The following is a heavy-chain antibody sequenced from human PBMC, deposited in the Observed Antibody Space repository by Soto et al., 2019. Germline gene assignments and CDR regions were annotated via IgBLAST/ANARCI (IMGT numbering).Heavy chain of an antibody. CDR1: GFTFSSYA. D-gene: IGHD3-10*01. V-gene: IGHV3-23*01. CDR3: AKGGMVRGGTERLQDY. CDR2: STGSGGST. J-gene: IGHJ4*02. Sequence: EVQLLESGGGLVQPGGSLRLSCATSGFTFSSYAMSWVRQAPGKGLEWVSTSTGSGGSTYYADSVKGRFTISRDNSKNTVYLQMNSLRAEDTAVYYCAKGGMVRGGTERLQDYWGQGTLVTVSS.